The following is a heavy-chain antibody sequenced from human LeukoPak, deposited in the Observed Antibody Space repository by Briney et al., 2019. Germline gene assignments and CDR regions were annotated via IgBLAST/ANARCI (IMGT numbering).Heavy chain of an antibody. D-gene: IGHD3-16*01. CDR1: GYTFTGHY. CDR3: ARENGPHYALDY. J-gene: IGHJ4*02. CDR2: INPNSGGT. V-gene: IGHV1-2*02. Sequence: ASVKVSCKASGYTFTGHYMHWVRQAPGQGLEWMGWINPNSGGTNYAQKFQGRITMTRDTSISTAYMEVSRLRSDDTAVYYCARENGPHYALDYWGQGTLVTVSS.